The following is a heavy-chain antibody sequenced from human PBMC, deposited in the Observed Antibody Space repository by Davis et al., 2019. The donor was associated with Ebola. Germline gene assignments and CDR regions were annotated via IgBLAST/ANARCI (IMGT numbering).Heavy chain of an antibody. Sequence: GGSLRLSCTASGFTFGDYAMNWVRQAPGKGLEWVSYISGSATSTFYADSVKGRFTISRDNAKNTLFLQLNSLRVEDTAIYYCARREAASIDYWGQGTLVTVSS. D-gene: IGHD6-25*01. CDR1: GFTFGDYA. CDR2: ISGSATST. V-gene: IGHV3-48*03. J-gene: IGHJ4*02. CDR3: ARREAASIDY.